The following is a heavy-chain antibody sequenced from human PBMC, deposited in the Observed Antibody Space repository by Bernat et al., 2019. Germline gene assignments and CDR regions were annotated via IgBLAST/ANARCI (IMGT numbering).Heavy chain of an antibody. CDR1: GFTFSSYS. D-gene: IGHD1-26*01. Sequence: EVQLVESGGGLVKPGGSLRLSCAASGFTFSSYSMNWVRQAPGKVLEWVSSISSSSSYIYYAESLKGRFTRSRDNAKNSMYLQMNSLRAEDTAVYYCAIEWELRVPTHWGQGTLVTVSS. V-gene: IGHV3-21*01. J-gene: IGHJ4*02. CDR2: ISSSSSYI. CDR3: AIEWELRVPTH.